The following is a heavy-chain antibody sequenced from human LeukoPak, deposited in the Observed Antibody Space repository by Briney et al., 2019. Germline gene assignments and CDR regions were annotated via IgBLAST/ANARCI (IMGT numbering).Heavy chain of an antibody. CDR3: ARSRGGSSSGVGDNFDH. D-gene: IGHD6-6*01. V-gene: IGHV3-48*02. CDR1: GFTFSSYS. CDR2: ISSSSTI. J-gene: IGHJ4*02. Sequence: GGSLRLSCAASGFTFSSYSMNWVRQAPGKGLEWVSYISSSSTIYYADSVKGRFTISRDNAKNSLYLQMNSLRDEDTAVYYCARSRGGSSSGVGDNFDHWGQGTLVTVSS.